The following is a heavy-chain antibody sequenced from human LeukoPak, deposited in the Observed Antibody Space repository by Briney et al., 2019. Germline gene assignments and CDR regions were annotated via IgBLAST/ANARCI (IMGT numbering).Heavy chain of an antibody. J-gene: IGHJ4*02. CDR2: INPSGGST. CDR3: AIGDSSFDY. V-gene: IGHV1-46*01. D-gene: IGHD6-13*01. Sequence: ASVKVSCKASGYTFTCYYMHWVRQAPGQGLEWMGIINPSGGSTSYAQKFQGRVSMTRDMSTSTVYMELSSLRSEDTAVYYCAIGDSSFDYWGQGTLVTVSS. CDR1: GYTFTCYY.